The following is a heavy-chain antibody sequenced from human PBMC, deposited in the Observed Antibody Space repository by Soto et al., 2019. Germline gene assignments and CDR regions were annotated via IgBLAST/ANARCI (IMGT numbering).Heavy chain of an antibody. CDR2: ISNRGDT. Sequence: EVQLVESGGGLVQPGGSLRLSCTASGLIVSNTYVNWVRQAPGKGLEWVSVISNRGDTHYADSVRGRFSLSRDISDNTLHLQMNNRRVEDTAVYYCAREPRYCRGGSCSITGDAYDIWGQGTMVTVSS. V-gene: IGHV3-66*01. CDR1: GLIVSNTY. D-gene: IGHD2-15*01. CDR3: AREPRYCRGGSCSITGDAYDI. J-gene: IGHJ3*02.